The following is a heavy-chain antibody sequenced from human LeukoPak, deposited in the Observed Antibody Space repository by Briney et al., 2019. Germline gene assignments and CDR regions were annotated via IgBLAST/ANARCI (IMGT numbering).Heavy chain of an antibody. CDR2: IIPILGIA. CDR1: GGTFSSYT. V-gene: IGHV1-69*04. D-gene: IGHD3-10*01. J-gene: IGHJ6*02. CDR3: AREWFGELAYYYGMDV. Sequence: SVKVSCKASGGTFSSYTISWARQAPGQGLEWMGRIIPILGIANYAQKFQGRVTITADKSTSTAYMELSSLRSEDTAVYYCAREWFGELAYYYGMDVWGQGTTVTVSS.